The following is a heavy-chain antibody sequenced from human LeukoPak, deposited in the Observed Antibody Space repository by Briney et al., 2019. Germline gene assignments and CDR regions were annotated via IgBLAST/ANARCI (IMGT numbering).Heavy chain of an antibody. Sequence: GGSLRLSCAASGFTFNNPWTNWVRQAPGKGLEWVGRIKSKNVGGTTDYAAPVKGRFTISRDDSKNTVYLQMNSLKIEDTAVYYCTSHAAFDPWGQGTLVTVSS. V-gene: IGHV3-15*01. CDR2: IKSKNVGGTT. CDR1: GFTFNNPW. CDR3: TSHAAFDP. J-gene: IGHJ5*02.